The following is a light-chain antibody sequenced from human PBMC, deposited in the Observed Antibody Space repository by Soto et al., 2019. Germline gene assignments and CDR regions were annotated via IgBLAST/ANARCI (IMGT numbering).Light chain of an antibody. V-gene: IGLV2-8*01. CDR2: EVS. CDR3: TSHAGSNNYV. Sequence: QSVLTQPPSASGTPGQRVTISCSGSSSNIGSNYVSWYQQHPGKAPKLIISEVSKRPSGVPDRFSGSKSGNTASLTVSGLQAEDEADYYCTSHAGSNNYVFGTGTKLTVL. J-gene: IGLJ1*01. CDR1: SSNIGSNY.